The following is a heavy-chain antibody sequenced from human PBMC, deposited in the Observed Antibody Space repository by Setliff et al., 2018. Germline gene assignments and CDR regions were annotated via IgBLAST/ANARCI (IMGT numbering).Heavy chain of an antibody. CDR2: IYYSGST. CDR3: ARGGTYRYFDY. CDR1: GGSISTYY. V-gene: IGHV4-59*01. J-gene: IGHJ4*02. Sequence: SETLSLTCTVSGGSISTYYWSWIRQPPGKGLEWIGYIYYSGSTNYNPSLKSRVTMSVDTSKNQFSLKLSSVTAADTAVYYCARGGTYRYFDYWGQGTLVTVSS.